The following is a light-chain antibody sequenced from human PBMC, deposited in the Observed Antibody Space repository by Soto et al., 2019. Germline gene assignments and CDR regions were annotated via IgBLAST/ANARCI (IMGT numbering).Light chain of an antibody. Sequence: QSVLTQPRSVSGSPGQSVTISCTGTSNDVGGYDYVSWYQHHPGKAPRLIIYDVTKRPSRVPDRFSASRAGNTASLTISGLQPEDEADYHCCSYAGTSTFYAFGTGTKVTVL. CDR3: CSYAGTSTFYA. V-gene: IGLV2-11*01. J-gene: IGLJ1*01. CDR1: SNDVGGYDY. CDR2: DVT.